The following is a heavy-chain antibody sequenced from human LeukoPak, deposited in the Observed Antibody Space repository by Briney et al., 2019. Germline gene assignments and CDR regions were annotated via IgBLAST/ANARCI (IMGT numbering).Heavy chain of an antibody. CDR1: GFTFSSYS. J-gene: IGHJ4*02. D-gene: IGHD6-13*01. CDR2: IYSGGST. V-gene: IGHV3-66*01. Sequence: GGSLRLSCAASGFTFSSYSMNWVRQAPGKGLEWVSVIYSGGSTYYADSVKGRFTISRDNSKNTLYLQMNSLRAEDTAVYYCARDGAAAHGTPYYFDYWGQGTLVTVSS. CDR3: ARDGAAAHGTPYYFDY.